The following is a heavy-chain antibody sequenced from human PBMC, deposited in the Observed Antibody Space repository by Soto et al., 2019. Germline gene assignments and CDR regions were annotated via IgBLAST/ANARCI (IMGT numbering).Heavy chain of an antibody. J-gene: IGHJ6*02. D-gene: IGHD2-2*01. CDR3: ATRGYCLSTGCLADYHAMDV. Sequence: EVQLLESGGGLVQPGGSLRLSCAASGFTFSRYAMSWVRQAPGKGLEWVSSIRGSGDTTHYADSVKGRVTISRDNSESTLYLQMNSLRAEDTAVYYCATRGYCLSTGCLADYHAMDVWGQGTTVTVSS. CDR2: IRGSGDTT. V-gene: IGHV3-23*01. CDR1: GFTFSRYA.